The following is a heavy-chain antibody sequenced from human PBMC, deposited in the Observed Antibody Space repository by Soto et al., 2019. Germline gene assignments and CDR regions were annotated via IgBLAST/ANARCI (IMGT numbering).Heavy chain of an antibody. J-gene: IGHJ6*02. V-gene: IGHV3-7*01. CDR1: GFTFSSYW. CDR2: IKQDGSEK. Sequence: HPGGSLRLSCAASGFTFSSYWMTWVRQAPGKGLEWVANIKQDGSEKYYVDSVKGRFTISRDNAKNSLYLQMNSLRAEDTAVYYCARDTPITQKYSSSWPYNWNDEDVGGYYYYYGMDVWGQGTTVTVSS. CDR3: ARDTPITQKYSSSWPYNWNDEDVGGYYYYYGMDV. D-gene: IGHD6-13*01.